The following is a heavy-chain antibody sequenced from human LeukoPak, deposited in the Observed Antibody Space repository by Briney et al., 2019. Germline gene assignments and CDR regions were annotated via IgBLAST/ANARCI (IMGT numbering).Heavy chain of an antibody. CDR1: RFTFSIYE. V-gene: IGHV3-48*03. J-gene: IGHJ4*02. CDR2: ISSSGSTI. D-gene: IGHD2-2*01. Sequence: SGGSLRLSCAASRFTFSIYEMNWVRQAAGKGLEWLSYISSSGSTIFYADSVKGRFTISRDNAKNSLSLQMNSLRPEDTAVYYCARETDSTLFDYWGQGTLVTVSS. CDR3: ARETDSTLFDY.